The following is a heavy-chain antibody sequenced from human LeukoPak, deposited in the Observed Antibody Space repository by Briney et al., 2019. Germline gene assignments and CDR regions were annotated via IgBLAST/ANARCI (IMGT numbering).Heavy chain of an antibody. J-gene: IGHJ4*02. CDR1: GGSISSNTW. Sequence: PSETLSLTCAVSGGSISSNTWWSWVRQPPGKGREGIGEIYHSGSTNYNPSLQSRVTIPVDKSKNQFSLRLSSVTAADTAVYYCARVTGYMLEDYFDYRRQGAMVTVSS. D-gene: IGHD6-13*01. CDR2: IYHSGST. V-gene: IGHV4-4*02. CDR3: ARVTGYMLEDYFDY.